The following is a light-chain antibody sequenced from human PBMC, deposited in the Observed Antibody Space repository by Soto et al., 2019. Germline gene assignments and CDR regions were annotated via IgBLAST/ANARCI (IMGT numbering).Light chain of an antibody. V-gene: IGLV2-8*01. CDR3: SSYAGSNNFV. CDR1: SGDVGGYNY. CDR2: EVS. Sequence: QSALTQSPSASGSPGQSVTISCTGTSGDVGGYNYVSWYQQHPGKAPKLMIYEVSKRPSGVPDRFSGSKSGNTASLTVSGLQAEDEADYYCSSYAGSNNFVFGTGTKVTVL. J-gene: IGLJ1*01.